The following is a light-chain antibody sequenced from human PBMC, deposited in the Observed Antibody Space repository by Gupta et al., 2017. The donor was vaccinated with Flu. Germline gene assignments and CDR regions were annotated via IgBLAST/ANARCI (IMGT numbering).Light chain of an antibody. Sequence: EIVMTQSPATLSVSQGEKVTLSCRASKSVNNNLAWYQQKPGQAPRLLIFFASTRAPGVPARCIGSGSGTEFFLTISSLESEDFAVYYCQQYYNWPPWTFGQGTKVEVK. V-gene: IGKV3-15*01. CDR2: FAS. CDR1: KSVNNN. J-gene: IGKJ1*01. CDR3: QQYYNWPPWT.